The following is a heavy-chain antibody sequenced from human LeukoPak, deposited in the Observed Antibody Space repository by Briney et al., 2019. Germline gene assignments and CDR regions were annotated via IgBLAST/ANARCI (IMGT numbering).Heavy chain of an antibody. CDR2: VTHGGGT. V-gene: IGHV4-34*01. J-gene: IGHJ3*02. D-gene: IGHD6-6*01. CDR1: GGSFSDDY. Sequence: LETLSVTCAVYGGSFSDDYWSWVRQPPGKGLEWMGEVTHGGGTHYNPTLRSRITLSGDSSKNQFSLTLSSVTTADTAVYYGAGVYMEASSQGAFDIWGRGVVATVSS. CDR3: AGVYMEASSQGAFDI.